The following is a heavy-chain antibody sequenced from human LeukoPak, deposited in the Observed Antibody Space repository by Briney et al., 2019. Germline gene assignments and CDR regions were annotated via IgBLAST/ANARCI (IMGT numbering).Heavy chain of an antibody. Sequence: PSETLSLTCTVSDGSISSSSYYWGWIRQPPGKGLEWIGSIYYSGSTYYNPSLKSRVTISVDTSKNQFSLKLSSVTAADTAVYYCARTYYYGSGSYGRWGQGTLVTVSS. CDR2: IYYSGST. D-gene: IGHD3-10*01. CDR3: ARTYYYGSGSYGR. V-gene: IGHV4-39*07. CDR1: DGSISSSSYY. J-gene: IGHJ4*02.